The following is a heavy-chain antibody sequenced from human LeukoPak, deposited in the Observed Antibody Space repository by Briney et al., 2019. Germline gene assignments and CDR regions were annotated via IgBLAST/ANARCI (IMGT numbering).Heavy chain of an antibody. CDR1: GFIFSNYG. CDR2: IRSDGSTR. Sequence: GGSLGLSCAASGFIFSNYGMHWVRQPPGKGLEWVAFIRSDGSTRYYADSVKGRFTISRDNSKNTLYLQMSSLRAEDTAVYYCAKDRTIGDSGGDDFWGQGTLITVSS. V-gene: IGHV3-30*02. D-gene: IGHD6-19*01. CDR3: AKDRTIGDSGGDDF. J-gene: IGHJ4*02.